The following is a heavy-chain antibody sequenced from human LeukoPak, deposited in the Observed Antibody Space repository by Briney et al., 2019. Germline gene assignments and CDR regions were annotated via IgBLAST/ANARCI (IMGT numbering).Heavy chain of an antibody. CDR3: AKDAPQYSSSWYY. J-gene: IGHJ4*02. CDR1: GFTVSSNY. CDR2: IYSGGST. D-gene: IGHD6-13*01. V-gene: IGHV3-66*01. Sequence: GGSLRLSCAASGFTVSSNYMSWVRQAPGKGLEWVSVIYSGGSTYYADSVKGRFTISRDNSKNTLYLQMNSLRAEDTAVYYCAKDAPQYSSSWYYWGQGTLVTVSS.